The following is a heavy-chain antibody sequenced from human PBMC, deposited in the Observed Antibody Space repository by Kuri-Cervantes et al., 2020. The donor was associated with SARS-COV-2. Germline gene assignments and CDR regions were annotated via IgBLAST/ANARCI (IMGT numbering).Heavy chain of an antibody. V-gene: IGHV3-7*03. CDR1: XXXXSXYX. Sequence: XSXXXXSXYXMRWVRQAPGKGLEWVANIKQDGSKKYYVASVKGRFTISRDNAKNSLYLQMNSLRAEDTAVYYCARVAAGVEDQFVGRYYYYYYMDVWEKGPRSPAP. CDR3: ARVAAGVEDQFVGRYYYYYYMDV. D-gene: IGHD6-13*01. J-gene: IGHJ6*03. CDR2: IKQDGSKK.